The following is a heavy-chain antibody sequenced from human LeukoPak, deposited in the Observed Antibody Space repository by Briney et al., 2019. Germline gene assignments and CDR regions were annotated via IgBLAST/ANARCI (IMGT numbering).Heavy chain of an antibody. CDR3: ARAAIESYYYYYGMDV. V-gene: IGHV3-7*01. Sequence: GGSLRLSCAASGFTFSSYWMSWVRQAPGKGLGWVANIKQDGSEKYYVDSVKGRFTISRDNAKNSLYLQMNSLRAEDTAVYYCARAAIESYYYYYGMDVWGQGTTVTVSS. CDR1: GFTFSSYW. CDR2: IKQDGSEK. J-gene: IGHJ6*02. D-gene: IGHD2-21*01.